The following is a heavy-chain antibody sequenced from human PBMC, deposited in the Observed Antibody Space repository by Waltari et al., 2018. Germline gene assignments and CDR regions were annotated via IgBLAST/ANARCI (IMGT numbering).Heavy chain of an antibody. J-gene: IGHJ3*02. CDR3: AKEGLRLRTDDYRGNGAYDM. D-gene: IGHD3-16*01. V-gene: IGHV3-30*02. CDR2: TCLDKSDK. CDR1: GFDFKFYN. Sequence: QVHLVESGGGVVQAGGSLRLSCSAPGFDFKFYNMHWARPAPGRGREWVAFTCLDKSDKQYIPSVEGRFTISRDNSKYIRYLQMDSLRPHDAGVYYCAKEGLRLRTDDYRGNGAYDMWGQGTNVIVSS.